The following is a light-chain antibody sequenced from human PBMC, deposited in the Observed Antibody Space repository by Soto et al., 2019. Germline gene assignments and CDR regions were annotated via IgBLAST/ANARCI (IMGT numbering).Light chain of an antibody. CDR3: QHYSNWPPWT. CDR2: GAS. J-gene: IGKJ1*01. V-gene: IGKV3-15*01. Sequence: EIMMTQSPATLSVFPGERATLSCRASQSISSNLAWYQQKPVQAPRLLIYGASTRATGIPARFTGSGSGTEFTLTISSLQSEDVAVYYCQHYSNWPPWTFGQGTKVEIK. CDR1: QSISSN.